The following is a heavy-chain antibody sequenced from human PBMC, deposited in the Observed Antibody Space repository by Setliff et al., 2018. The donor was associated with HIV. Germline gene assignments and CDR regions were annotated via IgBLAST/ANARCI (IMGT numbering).Heavy chain of an antibody. CDR3: ARDSDNCSGGSCYRAAVGMDV. CDR1: VGSISSGGYY. J-gene: IGHJ6*02. V-gene: IGHV4-31*02. CDR2: IYYSGST. Sequence: SETLSLTCTVSVGSISSGGYYWSWIRQHPGKGLEWIGYIYYSGSTYYNPSLKSRVTISVDTSKNQFSLKLSSVTAADTAVYYCARDSDNCSGGSCYRAAVGMDVWGQGTTVTVSS. D-gene: IGHD2-15*01.